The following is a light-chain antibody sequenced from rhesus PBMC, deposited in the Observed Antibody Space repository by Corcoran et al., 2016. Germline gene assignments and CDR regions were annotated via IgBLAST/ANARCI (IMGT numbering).Light chain of an antibody. CDR3: QQYNDLLWT. V-gene: IGKV3-40*03. CDR2: GAY. Sequence: EIVMTQSPATLSLSPGETATLSCRASETIGTYLAWYHRKPGQAPKLLVHGAYFRATGIPDRFIGRGSKTEFTLTISSLEPEDVGIYHCQQYNDLLWTFGQGTKVEIK. J-gene: IGKJ1*01. CDR1: ETIGTY.